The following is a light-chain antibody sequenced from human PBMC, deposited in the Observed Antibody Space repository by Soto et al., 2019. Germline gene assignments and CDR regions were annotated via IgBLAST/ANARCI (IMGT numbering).Light chain of an antibody. CDR2: GAS. J-gene: IGKJ1*01. CDR3: QQYASLPRT. CDR1: QSVSGSY. Sequence: EMVVTQSPGTLSLSPGERATLSCRASQSVSGSYLAWYQQKPGQAPRLLFYGASSRATGIPDRFSGSGSGTDFTLTISRLEPEDFAVYYCQQYASLPRTFGQGTKVEIQ. V-gene: IGKV3-20*01.